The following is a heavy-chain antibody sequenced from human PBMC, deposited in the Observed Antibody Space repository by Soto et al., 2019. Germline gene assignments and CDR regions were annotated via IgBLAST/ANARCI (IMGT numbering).Heavy chain of an antibody. Sequence: SETMSLTCTVSGGSISSSSYYWGWIRQPPGKGLEWIGSIYYSGSTYYNPSLKSRVTISVDTSKNQFSLKLSSVTAADTAVYYCARHEYFDWFEGNWFDPWGQGTLVTSPQ. J-gene: IGHJ5*02. CDR3: ARHEYFDWFEGNWFDP. CDR1: GGSISSSSYY. D-gene: IGHD3-9*01. V-gene: IGHV4-39*01. CDR2: IYYSGST.